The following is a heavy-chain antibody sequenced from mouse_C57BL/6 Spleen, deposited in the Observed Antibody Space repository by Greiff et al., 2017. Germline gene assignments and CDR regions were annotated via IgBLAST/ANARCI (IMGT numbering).Heavy chain of an antibody. CDR3: ARARYDGYYVDY. CDR2: ISSGSSTI. V-gene: IGHV5-17*01. Sequence: EVKLQESGGGLVKPGGSLKLSCAASGFTFSDYGMHWVRQAPEKGLEWVAYISSGSSTIYYADTVKGRFTISRDNAKNTLFLQMTSLRSEDTAMYYCARARYDGYYVDYWGQGTTLTVSS. CDR1: GFTFSDYG. J-gene: IGHJ2*01. D-gene: IGHD2-3*01.